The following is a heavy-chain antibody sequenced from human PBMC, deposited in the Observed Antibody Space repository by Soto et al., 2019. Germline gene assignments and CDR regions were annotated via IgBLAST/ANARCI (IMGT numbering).Heavy chain of an antibody. CDR3: ARDGYSEGMDV. D-gene: IGHD2-2*03. CDR1: GFSYYD. CDR2: IGTTDDT. Sequence: EVQLVESGGGLVQPGGSLRLSCEASGFSYYDMHWVRQSKGKGLEWVAAIGTTDDTYYADSVKGRFIISRENDKNSLYLQMDSLRGGDTAVYFCARDGYSEGMDVWGQGTTVTVSS. J-gene: IGHJ6*02. V-gene: IGHV3-13*01.